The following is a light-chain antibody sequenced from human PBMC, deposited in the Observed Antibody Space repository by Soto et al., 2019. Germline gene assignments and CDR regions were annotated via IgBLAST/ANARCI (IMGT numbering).Light chain of an antibody. Sequence: IHINQQQTSLSASGRDILSITCQASHDINTFLNWYQQKPGKAPKLLIYDASTLEAGVPSRFSASGSGTDFTFTITSLQPEDIATYYCQQHDDTPRTFGQGTRLEIK. CDR2: DAS. CDR3: QQHDDTPRT. V-gene: IGKV1-33*01. CDR1: HDINTF. J-gene: IGKJ5*01.